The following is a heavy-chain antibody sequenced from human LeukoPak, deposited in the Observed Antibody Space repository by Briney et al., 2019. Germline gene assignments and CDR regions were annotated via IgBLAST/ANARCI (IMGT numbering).Heavy chain of an antibody. CDR3: ARGGLPIYYYYMDV. CDR1: GYTFTDYF. Sequence: GASVKVSCKASGYTFTDYFLHWVRHAPGQGLEWMGWINPNSGGTHYAQKIQGRVTMTRDTPISTAYMDLSRLRSDDTAVYFCARGGLPIYYYYMDVWGKGTTVTVSS. J-gene: IGHJ6*03. D-gene: IGHD4-11*01. CDR2: INPNSGGT. V-gene: IGHV1-2*02.